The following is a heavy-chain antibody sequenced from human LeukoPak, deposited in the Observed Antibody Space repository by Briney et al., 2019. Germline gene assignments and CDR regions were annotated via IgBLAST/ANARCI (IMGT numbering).Heavy chain of an antibody. CDR2: IKQDGSEK. Sequence: GGSLRLSCAASGFTFSSYWMSWVRQAPGKGLEWVANIKQDGSEKYYVDSVKGRFTISRDNAKNSLYLQMNSLRAEDTAVYYCARVWEGKLLWFGELLSSFDYWGQGTLVTVSS. CDR1: GFTFSSYW. CDR3: ARVWEGKLLWFGELLSSFDY. J-gene: IGHJ4*02. D-gene: IGHD3-10*01. V-gene: IGHV3-7*03.